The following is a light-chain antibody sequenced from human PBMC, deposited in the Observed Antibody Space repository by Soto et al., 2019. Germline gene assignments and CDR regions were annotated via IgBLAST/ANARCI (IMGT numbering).Light chain of an antibody. J-gene: IGKJ4*01. V-gene: IGKV1-9*01. Sequence: DVQLTQSPSFLSASVGDRLTITCRASQGINSYLAWYQQKPGKAPQLLIYTASTLQSGVPSRFSGSASGTEFTRTVRILQPEDFATYYCQQLNSYPLTFGGGTKVEI. CDR3: QQLNSYPLT. CDR2: TAS. CDR1: QGINSY.